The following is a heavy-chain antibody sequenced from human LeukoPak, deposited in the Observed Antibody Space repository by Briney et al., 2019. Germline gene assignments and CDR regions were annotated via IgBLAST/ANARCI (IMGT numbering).Heavy chain of an antibody. J-gene: IGHJ4*02. D-gene: IGHD3-22*01. V-gene: IGHV4-59*01. CDR1: GGSISSYY. Sequence: SETLSLTCTVSGGSISSYYWSWIRQSPGKGLEWIGHIYSSGSTNYNPSLKSRDTISIDTSKNQFSLKLSSVTAADTALYYCARNYDNSGYTAFGYWGRGTLVTVSS. CDR2: IYSSGST. CDR3: ARNYDNSGYTAFGY.